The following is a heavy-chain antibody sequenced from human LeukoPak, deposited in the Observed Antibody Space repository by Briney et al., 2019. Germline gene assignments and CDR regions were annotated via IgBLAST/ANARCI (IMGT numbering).Heavy chain of an antibody. Sequence: ASVKVSCKASGYSFTGYDINWVRQATGQGLEWMGWMNPNNGNTGYAQRFQGRVTMTRDTATSTAYMELSSLKFEDTAAYYCARPTGRPSNYYSMDVWGKGTTVAVSS. V-gene: IGHV1-8*01. J-gene: IGHJ6*03. CDR3: ARPTGRPSNYYSMDV. CDR1: GYSFTGYD. CDR2: MNPNNGNT. D-gene: IGHD1-26*01.